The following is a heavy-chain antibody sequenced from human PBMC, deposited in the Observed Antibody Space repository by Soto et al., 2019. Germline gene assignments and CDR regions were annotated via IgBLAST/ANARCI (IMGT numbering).Heavy chain of an antibody. V-gene: IGHV3-23*01. Sequence: HLLESGGGLVQPGGSLRLSCEASGFSFNRNAMSWVRQAPGKGLEWVSSISSGGNTYYADSVKGRFTISRDNSKNTQSLQMTSLGAEDTAVYYCAKLGYGTGGTCYLDYYYGVDVWGQGTTVTVS. J-gene: IGHJ6*02. D-gene: IGHD2-15*01. CDR1: GFSFNRNA. CDR2: ISSGGNT. CDR3: AKLGYGTGGTCYLDYYYGVDV.